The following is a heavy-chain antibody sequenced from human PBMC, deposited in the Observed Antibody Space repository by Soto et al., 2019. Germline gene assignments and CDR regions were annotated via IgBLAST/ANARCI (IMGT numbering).Heavy chain of an antibody. V-gene: IGHV3-11*06. J-gene: IGHJ4*02. CDR1: GFTFSDYY. CDR2: ISSSSSYI. CDR3: ARDLGPPTTYGDYRNY. Sequence: QVQLVESGGGLVKPGGSLRLSCAASGFTFSDYYMSWIRQAPGKGLEWVSSISSSSSYIYYADSVKGRFTISRDNAKNSLYLQMNSLRAEDTAVYYCARDLGPPTTYGDYRNYWGQGTLVTVSS. D-gene: IGHD4-17*01.